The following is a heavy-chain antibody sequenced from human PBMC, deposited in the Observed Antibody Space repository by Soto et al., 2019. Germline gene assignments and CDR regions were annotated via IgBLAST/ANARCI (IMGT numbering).Heavy chain of an antibody. Sequence: ASVKVSCKASGGTFSSYAISWVRQAPGQGLEWMGGIIPIFGTANYAQKFQGRVTITADESTSTAYMELSSLRSEDTAVYYCARPYDYYGSGSRSYYYYGMDVWGQGTTVTVSS. J-gene: IGHJ6*02. CDR2: IIPIFGTA. V-gene: IGHV1-69*13. CDR3: ARPYDYYGSGSRSYYYYGMDV. CDR1: GGTFSSYA. D-gene: IGHD3-10*01.